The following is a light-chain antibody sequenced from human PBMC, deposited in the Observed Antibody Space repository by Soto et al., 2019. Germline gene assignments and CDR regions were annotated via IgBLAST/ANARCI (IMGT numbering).Light chain of an antibody. CDR3: QQLSRYPLT. CDR1: QPVLYSPNNKNY. V-gene: IGKV4-1*01. J-gene: IGKJ4*01. Sequence: DIVMTQSPDSLALSLGERASINCKSSQPVLYSPNNKNYLAWFQQKSGQPPKLLIYWASTRESGVPDRFSGNGSGTDFSLTIRALQPEDFATYYCQQLSRYPLTFGGGTKVDIK. CDR2: WAS.